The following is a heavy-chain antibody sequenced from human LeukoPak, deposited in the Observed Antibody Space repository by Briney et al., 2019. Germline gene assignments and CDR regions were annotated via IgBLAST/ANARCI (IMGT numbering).Heavy chain of an antibody. Sequence: GGSLRLSCAASGFTFSSYSMNWVRQAPGKGLEWVSSISSSSSYIYYADSVKGRFTISRDSAKNSMYLQMNGLRVEDMSVYYCARVRGSGNRLGYFDYWGQGTLVTVSS. D-gene: IGHD3-10*01. CDR3: ARVRGSGNRLGYFDY. V-gene: IGHV3-21*01. CDR2: ISSSSSYI. CDR1: GFTFSSYS. J-gene: IGHJ4*02.